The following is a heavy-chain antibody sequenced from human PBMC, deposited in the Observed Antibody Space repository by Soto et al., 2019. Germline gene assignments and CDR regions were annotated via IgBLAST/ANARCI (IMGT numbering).Heavy chain of an antibody. CDR1: GFTFTTYA. CDR3: VKDGDSISSNKPLDY. D-gene: IGHD2-2*01. V-gene: IGHV3-23*01. Sequence: GGSLRLSCAASGFTFTTYAMCWVRQAPGKGLEWVSSISVSGDRTFYADSVKGRFTISRDNRRNMLHLQMNSLRAEDTAVYYCVKDGDSISSNKPLDYWGQGTLVTVSS. J-gene: IGHJ4*02. CDR2: ISVSGDRT.